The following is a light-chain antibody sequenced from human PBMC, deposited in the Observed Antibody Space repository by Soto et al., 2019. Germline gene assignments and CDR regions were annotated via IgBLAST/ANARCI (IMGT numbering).Light chain of an antibody. Sequence: QSVLTQPASVSGSPGQSITISCTGTSSDVGTYNFVSWYQHHPGKAPKLIIFDVRDRPSGVSDRFSGSKSGNTASLTISGLQAADEADYYCTSYTGRNTPVVFGGGTKVTVL. J-gene: IGLJ2*01. CDR3: TSYTGRNTPVV. V-gene: IGLV2-14*03. CDR2: DVR. CDR1: SSDVGTYNF.